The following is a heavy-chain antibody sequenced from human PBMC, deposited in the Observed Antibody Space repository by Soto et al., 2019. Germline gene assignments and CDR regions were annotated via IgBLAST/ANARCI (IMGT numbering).Heavy chain of an antibody. CDR3: AREEGVGYCSGGSCYEEGLNYYYYGMDV. Sequence: QVQLLQSGAEVKKPGASVKVSCKASGYTFTSYYMHWVLQAPGQGLEWMGIINPSGGSTNYAQKFQGRVTMTRDTSTSTVYMELSSLRSEDTAVYYCAREEGVGYCSGGSCYEEGLNYYYYGMDVWGQGTTVNVSS. CDR2: INPSGGST. D-gene: IGHD2-15*01. J-gene: IGHJ6*02. V-gene: IGHV1-46*01. CDR1: GYTFTSYY.